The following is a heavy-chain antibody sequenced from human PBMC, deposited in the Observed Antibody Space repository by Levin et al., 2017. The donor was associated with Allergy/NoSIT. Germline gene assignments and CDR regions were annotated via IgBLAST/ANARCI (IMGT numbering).Heavy chain of an antibody. D-gene: IGHD3-10*01. V-gene: IGHV3-66*01. J-gene: IGHJ4*02. Sequence: GGSLRLSCAASGFTVSSNYMSWVRQAPGKGLEWVSVIYSGGSTYYADSVKGRFTISRDNSKNTLYLQMNSLRAEDTAVYYCARGLLWFGETFDYWGQGTLVTVSS. CDR1: GFTVSSNY. CDR3: ARGLLWFGETFDY. CDR2: IYSGGST.